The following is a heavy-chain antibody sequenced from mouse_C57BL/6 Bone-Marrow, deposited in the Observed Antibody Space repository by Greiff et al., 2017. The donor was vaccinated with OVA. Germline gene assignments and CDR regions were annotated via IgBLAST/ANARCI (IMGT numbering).Heavy chain of an antibody. CDR1: GYTFTSYG. V-gene: IGHV1-81*01. CDR2: IYPRSGNT. Sequence: QVQLQQSGAELARPGAPVKLSCKASGYTFTSYGISWVKQRTGQGLEWIGEIYPRSGNTYYNEKFKGKATLTADKSSSTAYMELRSLTSEDSAVYFCARLGGYYHRGYWGQGTTLTVSS. D-gene: IGHD2-3*01. CDR3: ARLGGYYHRGY. J-gene: IGHJ2*01.